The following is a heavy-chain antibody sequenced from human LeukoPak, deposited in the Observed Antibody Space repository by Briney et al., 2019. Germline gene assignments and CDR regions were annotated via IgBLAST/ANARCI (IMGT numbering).Heavy chain of an antibody. CDR2: IYYTGST. D-gene: IGHD6-19*01. J-gene: IGHJ5*02. Sequence: SETLSLTCAVYGGSFSGYYWSWIRQPPGKGLEFFGHIYYTGSTNYNPSLKSRVTISVDTSKNQFSLKLRSVTAADTAVYFCARVGGSGWFDSWGQGTLVTVSS. CDR3: ARVGGSGWFDS. CDR1: GGSFSGYY. V-gene: IGHV4-59*01.